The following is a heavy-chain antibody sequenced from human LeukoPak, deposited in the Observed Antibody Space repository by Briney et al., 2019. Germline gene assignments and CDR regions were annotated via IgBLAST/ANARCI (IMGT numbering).Heavy chain of an antibody. Sequence: GGSLRLSCAASGFXFSSYEMNWVRQAPGKGLEWVSYISSSGSTRYYADSVKGRFTISRDNAKNSLYLQMNSLRADDTAVYFCARDLPYYDTSGYYGYWGQGTLVTVSS. V-gene: IGHV3-48*03. CDR1: GFXFSSYE. CDR2: ISSSGSTR. CDR3: ARDLPYYDTSGYYGY. D-gene: IGHD3-22*01. J-gene: IGHJ4*02.